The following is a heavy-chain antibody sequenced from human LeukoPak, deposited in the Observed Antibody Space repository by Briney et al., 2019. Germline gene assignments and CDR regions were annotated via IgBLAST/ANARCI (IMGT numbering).Heavy chain of an antibody. J-gene: IGHJ4*02. V-gene: IGHV4-61*01. CDR3: ARGDIVVVPAATGSDY. D-gene: IGHD2-2*01. Sequence: KPSETLSLTCTVSGGSVSSGSYYWSWLRQPPGKGLEWIGYIYYSGSTNYNPSLKSRVTISVDTSKNQFSLKLSSVTAADTAVYYCARGDIVVVPAATGSDYWGQGTLVTVSS. CDR2: IYYSGST. CDR1: GGSVSSGSYY.